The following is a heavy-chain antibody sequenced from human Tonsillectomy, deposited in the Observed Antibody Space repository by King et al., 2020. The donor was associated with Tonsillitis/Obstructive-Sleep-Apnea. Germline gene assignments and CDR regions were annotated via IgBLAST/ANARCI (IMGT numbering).Heavy chain of an antibody. D-gene: IGHD2-21*01. V-gene: IGHV4-4*02. CDR3: VRNGYYSLEY. J-gene: IGHJ4*02. CDR1: GASVSSRYW. CDR2: IYHDGSS. Sequence: VQLQESGPGLVKPSVTLSLTCAVSGASVSSRYWWSWVRQPPGRGLAWIGEIYHDGSSNYNPSLKSRVTISIDESMDHFSLKLSSVTAADTAVYYCVRNGYYSLEYWGQGTLVTVSS.